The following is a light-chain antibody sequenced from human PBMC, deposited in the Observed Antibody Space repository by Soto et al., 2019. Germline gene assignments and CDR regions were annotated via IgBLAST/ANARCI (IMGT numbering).Light chain of an antibody. J-gene: IGKJ5*01. CDR2: EAS. CDR1: QSVAGAY. V-gene: IGKV3D-20*02. Sequence: DIVMTQSPGTLSLSPGDRATLSCRASQSVAGAYVAWYPQRPGQAPRLLISEASSRATGIPDRFSGSGSGTDFTLTISSLEPEDSAVYYCQQRNIWPPVTFGHGTRLEI. CDR3: QQRNIWPPVT.